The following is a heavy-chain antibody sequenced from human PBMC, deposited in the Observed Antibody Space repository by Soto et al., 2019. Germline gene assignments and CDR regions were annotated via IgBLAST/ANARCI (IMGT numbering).Heavy chain of an antibody. CDR3: ARGRERRNVSGGRDYYYGMDV. V-gene: IGHV1-69*02. Sequence: QVQLVQSGAEVKKPGSSVKVSCKASGGTFSSYTISWVRQAPGQGLEWMGRIIPILGIANYAQKFQGRVTNTADKSTSPADMELSSLKSEDTAVYYCARGRERRNVSGGRDYYYGMDVCGQGTTVTVSS. CDR1: GGTFSSYT. D-gene: IGHD3-10*01. J-gene: IGHJ6*02. CDR2: IIPILGIA.